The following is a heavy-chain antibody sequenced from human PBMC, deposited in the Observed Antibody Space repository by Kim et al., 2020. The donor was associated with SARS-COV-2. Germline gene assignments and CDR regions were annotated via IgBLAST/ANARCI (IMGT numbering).Heavy chain of an antibody. Sequence: SETLSLTCTVSGGSISSSSYYWGWIRQPPGKGLEWIGSIYYSGSTYYNPSLKSRVTISVDTSKNQFSLKLSSVTAADTAVYYCARRLAVLDYWGQGTLVTVSS. CDR1: GGSISSSSYY. CDR2: IYYSGST. J-gene: IGHJ4*02. V-gene: IGHV4-39*01. CDR3: ARRLAVLDY.